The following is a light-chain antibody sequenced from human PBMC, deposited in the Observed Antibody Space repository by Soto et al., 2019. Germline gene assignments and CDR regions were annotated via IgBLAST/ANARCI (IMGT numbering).Light chain of an antibody. CDR3: QQYNTYWT. CDR1: QRISSW. J-gene: IGKJ1*01. Sequence: DIQMTQSPSTLSASVGDRVTITCRASQRISSWLAWYQQKPGKAPKPLIYDASTLESGVPSRFSGSGSGSEFSLTISSLQPDDFATYYCQQYNTYWTFGQGTKVEIK. CDR2: DAS. V-gene: IGKV1-5*01.